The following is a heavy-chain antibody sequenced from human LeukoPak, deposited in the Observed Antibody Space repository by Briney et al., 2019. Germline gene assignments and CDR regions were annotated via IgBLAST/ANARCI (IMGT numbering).Heavy chain of an antibody. CDR1: GFTFSSYW. CDR3: AREGFGVVRYYYNYMDV. Sequence: GGSLGLSCAASGFTFSSYWMSWVRQAPGKGLEWVANIKQDGSEKYYADSVKGRFTISRDNAKNSLYLQMNSLRAEDTAVYYCAREGFGVVRYYYNYMDVWGKGTTVTVSS. J-gene: IGHJ6*03. D-gene: IGHD3-3*01. V-gene: IGHV3-7*01. CDR2: IKQDGSEK.